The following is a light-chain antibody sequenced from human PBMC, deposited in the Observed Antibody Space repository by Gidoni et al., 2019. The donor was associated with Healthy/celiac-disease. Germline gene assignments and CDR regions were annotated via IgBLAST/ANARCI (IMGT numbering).Light chain of an antibody. V-gene: IGLV2-14*03. CDR3: SSYTSSSTYVV. CDR1: SSDVGGYNY. J-gene: IGLJ2*01. Sequence: QSALTRPASVSGSPGQSITISCTGTSSDVGGYNYVPWYQQHPGKAPKLMIYDVSNRPSGVSNRSSGSKSGNTASLTISGLQAEDEADYYCSSYTSSSTYVVFGGGTKLTVL. CDR2: DVS.